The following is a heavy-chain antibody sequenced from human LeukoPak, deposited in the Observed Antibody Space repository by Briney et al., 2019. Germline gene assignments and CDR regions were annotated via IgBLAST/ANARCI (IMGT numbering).Heavy chain of an antibody. D-gene: IGHD4-17*01. Sequence: PSGNLSLTCAISGGSISSSNWWTWVRQPPGKGLEWVGEIYLRGNTNYNPSLESRVTISVDGSKTQLSLRLESVTAADTAVYYCARGTITTVTDSWGPGTLVTVSS. CDR2: IYLRGNT. V-gene: IGHV4-4*02. CDR1: GGSISSSNW. CDR3: ARGTITTVTDS. J-gene: IGHJ4*02.